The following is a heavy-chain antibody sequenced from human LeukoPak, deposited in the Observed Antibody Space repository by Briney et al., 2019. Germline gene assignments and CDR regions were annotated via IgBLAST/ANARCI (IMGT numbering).Heavy chain of an antibody. CDR1: GCSISSSSYY. J-gene: IGHJ4*02. CDR3: ARHSGYSYGYSDY. CDR2: IYYSGST. V-gene: IGHV4-39*01. D-gene: IGHD5-18*01. Sequence: SETLSLTCTVSGCSISSSSYYWGWIRQPPGKGLEWIGSIYYSGSTYYNPSLKSRVTISVDTSRNQFSLKLSSVTAADTAVYYCARHSGYSYGYSDYWGQGTLVTVSS.